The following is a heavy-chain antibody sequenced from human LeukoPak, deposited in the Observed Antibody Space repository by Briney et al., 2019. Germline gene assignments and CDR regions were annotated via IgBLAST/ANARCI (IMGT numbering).Heavy chain of an antibody. Sequence: GGSLRLSCAASGFPFSRYWMTWARQTPGKGLEWVANIKEDGSDKYYADSMKGRFTISRDNAKKSLYLQLNSLRVEDTAVYYCARPKSDYWGQGTLVTVSS. J-gene: IGHJ4*02. CDR1: GFPFSRYW. CDR3: ARPKSDY. V-gene: IGHV3-7*01. CDR2: IKEDGSDK.